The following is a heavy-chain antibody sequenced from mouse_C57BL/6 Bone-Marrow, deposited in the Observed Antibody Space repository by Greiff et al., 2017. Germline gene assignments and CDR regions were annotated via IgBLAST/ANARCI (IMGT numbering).Heavy chain of an antibody. CDR2: IDPSDSYT. CDR3: ARRDDTY. V-gene: IGHV1-50*01. Sequence: VQLQQPGAELVKPGASVKLSCKASGYTFTSYWMQWVKQRPGQGLEWIGEIDPSDSYTNYNQKFKGKATLTVDTSSSTAYMQHSSLTSEDSAVYDGARRDDTYWGQGTLVTVSA. CDR1: GYTFTSYW. J-gene: IGHJ3*01.